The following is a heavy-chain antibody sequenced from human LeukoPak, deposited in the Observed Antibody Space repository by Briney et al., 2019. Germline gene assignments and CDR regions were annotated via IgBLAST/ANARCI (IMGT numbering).Heavy chain of an antibody. V-gene: IGHV4-34*01. D-gene: IGHD4-23*01. CDR1: GGSFSGYY. Sequence: SETLSLTCAVYGGSFSGYYWSWIRQPPGKGLEWIGETNHSGSTNYNPSLKSRVTISVDTSKNQFSLKLSSVTAADTAVYYCAREGGYGGNFDYWGQGTLVTVSS. CDR2: TNHSGST. J-gene: IGHJ4*02. CDR3: AREGGYGGNFDY.